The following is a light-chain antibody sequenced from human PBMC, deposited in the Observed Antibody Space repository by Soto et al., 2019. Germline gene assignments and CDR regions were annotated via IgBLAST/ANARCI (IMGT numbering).Light chain of an antibody. Sequence: EIGLTQSPGTLSLSPGERATLSCSASQSVSSSYLAWYQQKPGQAPRLLIYGASSRATGIPDRFSGSGSGTDFTLTISRLEPEDFAVYYCQQYGSSRRTFGQGTKVEIK. CDR1: QSVSSSY. J-gene: IGKJ1*01. CDR2: GAS. CDR3: QQYGSSRRT. V-gene: IGKV3-20*01.